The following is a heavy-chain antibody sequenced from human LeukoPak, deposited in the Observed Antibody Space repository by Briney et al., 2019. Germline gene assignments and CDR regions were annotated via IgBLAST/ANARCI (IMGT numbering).Heavy chain of an antibody. V-gene: IGHV3-20*04. CDR2: INWNGGST. CDR3: ARVNYYYMDV. J-gene: IGHJ6*03. CDR1: GFTFSSYA. Sequence: GGSLRLSCAASGFTFSSYAMSWVRQAPGKGLEWVSGINWNGGSTGYADSVKGRFTISRDNAKNSLYLQMNSLRAEDTALYYCARVNYYYMDVWGKGTTVTVSS.